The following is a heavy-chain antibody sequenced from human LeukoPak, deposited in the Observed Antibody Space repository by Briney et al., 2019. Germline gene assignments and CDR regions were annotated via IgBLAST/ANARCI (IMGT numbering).Heavy chain of an antibody. CDR2: INHSGST. J-gene: IGHJ1*01. CDR3: ARGGEMATIPASPTFQH. D-gene: IGHD5-24*01. V-gene: IGHV4-34*01. CDR1: GGSISSYY. Sequence: SETLSLTCTVSGGSISSYYWSWIRQPPGKGLEWIGEINHSGSTNYNPSLKSRVTISVDTSKNQFSLNLSSVTAADTAVYYCARGGEMATIPASPTFQHWGQGTLVTVSS.